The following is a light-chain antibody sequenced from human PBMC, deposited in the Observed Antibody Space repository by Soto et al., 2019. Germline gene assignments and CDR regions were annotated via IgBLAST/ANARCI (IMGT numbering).Light chain of an antibody. CDR3: QQYCCSLLS. J-gene: IGKJ4*01. CDR1: QSVSTNF. CDR2: GSS. Sequence: EIVLTQSPGTLSLSPGEVATLSCRASQSVSTNFVAWYQQRPGKAPRLLIYGSSSRASGIPDRFSGSGSGTDFTLTISRLEPEDFAVYYCQQYCCSLLSFGGGTKVEIK. V-gene: IGKV3-20*01.